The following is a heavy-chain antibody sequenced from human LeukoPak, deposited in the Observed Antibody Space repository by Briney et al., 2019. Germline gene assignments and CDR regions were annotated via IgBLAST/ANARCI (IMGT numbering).Heavy chain of an antibody. V-gene: IGHV3-74*01. D-gene: IGHD6-19*01. CDR1: GFTFRNLW. CDR2: INGDGSST. Sequence: GGSLRLTCAASGFTFRNLWMHWVRQAPGKGLVWVSSINGDGSSTHYADSVKGRFTISRDNAKNTVYLHMNSLRAEDTAVYYCARDIAVAETHWGQGTLVTVSS. CDR3: ARDIAVAETH. J-gene: IGHJ4*02.